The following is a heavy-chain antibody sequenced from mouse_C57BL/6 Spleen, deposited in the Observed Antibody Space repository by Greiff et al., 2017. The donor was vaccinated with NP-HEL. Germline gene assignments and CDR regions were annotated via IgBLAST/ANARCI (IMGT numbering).Heavy chain of an antibody. D-gene: IGHD1-1*01. J-gene: IGHJ3*01. V-gene: IGHV14-4*01. CDR3: TLIATVVAN. Sequence: EVQLQQSGAELVRPGASVTLSCTASGFNIKDAYMHWVKQRPEQGLEWIGWIDPENGDTEYASKFQGKATITADTSSNTAYLQLSGLTSEDTAVYYCTLIATVVANWGQGTLVTVSA. CDR2: IDPENGDT. CDR1: GFNIKDAY.